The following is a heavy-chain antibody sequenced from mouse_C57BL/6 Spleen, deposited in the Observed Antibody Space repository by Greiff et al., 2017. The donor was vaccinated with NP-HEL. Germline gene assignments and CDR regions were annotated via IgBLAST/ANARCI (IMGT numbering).Heavy chain of an antibody. Sequence: EVQLQQSGPELVKPGASVKIPCKASGYTFTDYNMDWVKQSHGKSLEWIGDINPNNGGTIYNQKFKGKATLTVDKSSSTAYMELRSLTSEDTAVYYCARRDSSGYYFAYWGQGTLVTVSA. D-gene: IGHD3-2*02. CDR1: GYTFTDYN. CDR2: INPNNGGT. J-gene: IGHJ3*01. CDR3: ARRDSSGYYFAY. V-gene: IGHV1-18*01.